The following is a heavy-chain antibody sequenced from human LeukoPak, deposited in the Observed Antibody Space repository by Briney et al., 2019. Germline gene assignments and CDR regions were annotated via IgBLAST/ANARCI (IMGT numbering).Heavy chain of an antibody. V-gene: IGHV4-4*07. D-gene: IGHD3-9*01. CDR1: GGSISSYY. CDR2: IYTSGST. J-gene: IGHJ6*03. CDR3: ARDGYYDILTGYYTIGDYYYYMDV. Sequence: SETLSLTCTVSGGSISSYYWSWIRQPAGKGLEWIGRIYTSGSTNYNPSLKSRVTMSVDTSKNQFSLKLSSVTAADTAVYYCARDGYYDILTGYYTIGDYYYYMDVWGKGTTVTISS.